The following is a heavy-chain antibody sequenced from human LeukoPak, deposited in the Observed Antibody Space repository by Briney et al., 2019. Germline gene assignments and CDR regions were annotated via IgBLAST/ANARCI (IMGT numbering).Heavy chain of an antibody. CDR1: GFTFSSYN. D-gene: IGHD3-10*01. V-gene: IGHV3-21*01. J-gene: IGHJ5*02. CDR2: ISGGSYT. Sequence: GGSLRPSCAASGFTFSSYNMNWVRQAPGKGLEWVSSISGGSYTSYADSVKGRFTISRDNAKNSLYLQMNSLRAEDTAVYYCAKDPFGSGSYKWRFDPWGQGTLVTVSS. CDR3: AKDPFGSGSYKWRFDP.